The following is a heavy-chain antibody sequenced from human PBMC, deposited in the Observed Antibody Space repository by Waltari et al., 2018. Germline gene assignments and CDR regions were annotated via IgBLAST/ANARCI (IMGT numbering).Heavy chain of an antibody. D-gene: IGHD6-13*01. Sequence: QVQLVESGGGVVQPGRSLRLSCAASGFTFSSYGMHWVRQAPGKGLEWVAVKWYDGSNKYYADSVKGRFTISRDNSKNTLYLQMNSLRAEDTAVYYCAKDRGIAAAGWYYFDYWGQGTLVTVSS. CDR1: GFTFSSYG. J-gene: IGHJ4*02. CDR3: AKDRGIAAAGWYYFDY. CDR2: KWYDGSNK. V-gene: IGHV3-33*06.